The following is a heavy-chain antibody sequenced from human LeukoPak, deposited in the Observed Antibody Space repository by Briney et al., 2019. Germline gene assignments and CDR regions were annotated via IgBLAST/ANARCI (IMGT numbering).Heavy chain of an antibody. Sequence: ASGKVCCKASGFSFSSYGFSWVRQAPGQGLEWMGWISAYNGKTNYAQKFQGRVTMTTDTSTTTVYMDLRSLRSDDTAVYFCARGGALTSFDSWGQGTLITVSS. CDR3: ARGGALTSFDS. J-gene: IGHJ4*02. CDR1: GFSFSSYG. V-gene: IGHV1-18*01. CDR2: ISAYNGKT. D-gene: IGHD1-26*01.